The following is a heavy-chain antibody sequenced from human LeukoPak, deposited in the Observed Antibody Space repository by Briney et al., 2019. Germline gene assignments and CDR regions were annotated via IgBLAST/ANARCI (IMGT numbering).Heavy chain of an antibody. D-gene: IGHD3-10*01. Sequence: PSETLSLTCTVSGGSISSRSYYWGWIRQPPGKGLEWIGSIYYSGSTYYNPSLQSRVTVSVDTSKNQFSLKLSSVTAADTAVYYCARVVGYYYGSGLTYYYYYYMDVWGKGTTVTVSS. J-gene: IGHJ6*03. CDR2: IYYSGST. V-gene: IGHV4-39*07. CDR1: GGSISSRSYY. CDR3: ARVVGYYYGSGLTYYYYYYMDV.